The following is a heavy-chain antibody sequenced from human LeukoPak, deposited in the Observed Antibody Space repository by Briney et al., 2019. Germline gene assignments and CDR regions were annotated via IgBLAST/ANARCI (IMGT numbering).Heavy chain of an antibody. CDR1: GYTLTELS. V-gene: IGHV1-24*01. D-gene: IGHD3-16*01. Sequence: ASVKVSCKVSGYTLTELSMHRVRQAPGQGLEGLGGFDPEDGETIYAQKFQGRVTMTEDTSTDTAYMELSSLRAEDTVVYYCARYSPWGSSAFDIWGQGTMVTVSS. CDR3: ARYSPWGSSAFDI. CDR2: FDPEDGET. J-gene: IGHJ3*02.